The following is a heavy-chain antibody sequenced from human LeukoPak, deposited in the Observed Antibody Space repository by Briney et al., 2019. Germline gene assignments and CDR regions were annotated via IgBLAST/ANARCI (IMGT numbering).Heavy chain of an antibody. CDR1: GFTFSSYA. CDR3: ARDRGGTDDFWSGYYTGYFDY. J-gene: IGHJ4*02. D-gene: IGHD3-3*01. CDR2: ISYDGSNK. Sequence: GGSLRLSCAASGFTFSSYAMHWVRQAPGKGLEWVAVISYDGSNKYYADSVKGRFTISRDNAKNSLYLQMNSLRAEDTAVFYCARDRGGTDDFWSGYYTGYFDYWGQGTLVTVSS. V-gene: IGHV3-30*04.